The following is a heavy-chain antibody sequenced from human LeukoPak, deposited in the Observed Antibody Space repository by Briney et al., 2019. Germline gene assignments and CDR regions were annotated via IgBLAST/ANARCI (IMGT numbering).Heavy chain of an antibody. CDR3: AKGGSSSSVRRGFDY. V-gene: IGHV3-30*02. D-gene: IGHD6-6*01. CDR2: ILYDGSNK. Sequence: GGSLRLSCAASGFTFTKYGMHWVRQAPGKGLEWVAYILYDGSNKYYADSVRGRFTISRDNSKNTLYLQMNSLRAEDTAVYYCAKGGSSSSVRRGFDYWGQGTLVTVSS. J-gene: IGHJ4*02. CDR1: GFTFTKYG.